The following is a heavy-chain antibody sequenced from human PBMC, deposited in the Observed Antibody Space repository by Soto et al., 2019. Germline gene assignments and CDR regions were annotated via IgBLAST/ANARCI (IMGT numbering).Heavy chain of an antibody. V-gene: IGHV4-30-4*01. Sequence: QVQLQESGPGLVKPSQTLSLTCTVSGASISSVDHYWSWIRQPPGKGLEWIGYIYYSGRADHNPSLKRRVAISIGTSKNRFSLRLSSVTAADTAVYYCARVGGNEDFDTWGQGTLVTVSS. CDR1: GASISSVDHY. CDR2: IYYSGRA. D-gene: IGHD2-15*01. J-gene: IGHJ4*02. CDR3: ARVGGNEDFDT.